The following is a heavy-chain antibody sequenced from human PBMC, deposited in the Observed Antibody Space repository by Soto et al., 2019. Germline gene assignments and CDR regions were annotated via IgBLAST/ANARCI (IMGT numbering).Heavy chain of an antibody. CDR3: ARGGGSTKVDY. CDR2: TSNSGST. CDR1: GGSITSSGYY. V-gene: IGHV4-31*03. Sequence: QVQLQESGPGLVKPSQTLSLTCTVSGGSITSSGYYWSWIRQHPGEGLEWIGFTSNSGSTSYNPSLKSRVTISVVTSSNQFSLTLKSVTAADTAVYYCARGGGSTKVDYWGQGTLVTVSP. J-gene: IGHJ4*02. D-gene: IGHD2-2*01.